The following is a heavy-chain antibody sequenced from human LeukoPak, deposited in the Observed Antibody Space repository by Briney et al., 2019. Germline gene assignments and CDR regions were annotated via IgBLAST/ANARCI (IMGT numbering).Heavy chain of an antibody. CDR1: GFTFSSYW. CDR2: IKQDGSEK. CDR3: ARDGDISGYSD. Sequence: GGSLRLSCAASGFTFSSYWMSWVRQAPGKGLEWVANIKQDGSEKCYVDSVKGRFTISRDNAKNSLYLQMNSLRADDTAVYYCARDGDISGYSDWGQGTLVTVSS. V-gene: IGHV3-7*01. D-gene: IGHD3-22*01. J-gene: IGHJ4*02.